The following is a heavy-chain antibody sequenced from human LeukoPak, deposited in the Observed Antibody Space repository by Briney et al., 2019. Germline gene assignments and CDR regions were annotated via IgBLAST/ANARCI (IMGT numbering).Heavy chain of an antibody. D-gene: IGHD6-13*01. Sequence: GGSLRLSCVASGFTFSSYAMSWVRQAPGKGLEWVSAISGTGGRTYYADSVKGWFTISRDNSKNTLYLQMNSLRAEDTAVYFCASQYTSSRIFDDWGQGTLVTVSS. CDR3: ASQYTSSRIFDD. V-gene: IGHV3-23*01. CDR2: ISGTGGRT. J-gene: IGHJ4*02. CDR1: GFTFSSYA.